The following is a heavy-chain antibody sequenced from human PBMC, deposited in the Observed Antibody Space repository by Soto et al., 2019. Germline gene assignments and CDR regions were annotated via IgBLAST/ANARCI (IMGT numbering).Heavy chain of an antibody. CDR1: GFTFSSHD. J-gene: IGHJ3*02. Sequence: PGGSLRLSCAASGFTFSSHDMHWVRQATGKGLEWVSAITTAADTYYPGSVKGRFTISRENAKNSLYLQMNSLRAEDTAVYYCARGQYDAYDIWGQGTMVTVSS. D-gene: IGHD4-4*01. V-gene: IGHV3-13*01. CDR3: ARGQYDAYDI. CDR2: ITTAADT.